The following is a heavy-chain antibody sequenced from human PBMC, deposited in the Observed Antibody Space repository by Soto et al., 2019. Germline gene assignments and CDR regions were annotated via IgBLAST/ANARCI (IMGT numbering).Heavy chain of an antibody. J-gene: IGHJ3*02. Sequence: QVQLVQSGAEVKKPGASVKISCTASGYTVTTHYMHWVRQAPGRGLEWMGAINPGSGAAKYTQTFQARVTMTSDTSTNTVYMEMSALRSEDTAVFYCARGGDVGVAGSAAFDMWGQGTMVTVSS. D-gene: IGHD3-3*01. CDR2: INPGSGAA. CDR3: ARGGDVGVAGSAAFDM. V-gene: IGHV1-46*01. CDR1: GYTVTTHY.